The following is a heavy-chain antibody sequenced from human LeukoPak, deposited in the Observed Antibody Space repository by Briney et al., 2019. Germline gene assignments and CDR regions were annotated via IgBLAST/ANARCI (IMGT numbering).Heavy chain of an antibody. V-gene: IGHV1-18*01. D-gene: IGHD2-21*02. CDR2: ITTYNGDT. CDR3: ARVTLKSTATRFTLAGDYFDY. Sequence: ASVEVSCKASGYTFTSYGITWVRQAPGQGLEWMGWITTYNGDTNYAQNLQGRVTMTTDTSTRTAHMDLRSLRSDDTAVYYCARVTLKSTATRFTLAGDYFDYWGQGTLVTVS. CDR1: GYTFTSYG. J-gene: IGHJ4*02.